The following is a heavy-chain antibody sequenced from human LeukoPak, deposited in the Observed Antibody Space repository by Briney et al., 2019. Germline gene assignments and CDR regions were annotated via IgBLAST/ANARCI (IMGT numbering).Heavy chain of an antibody. V-gene: IGHV4-59*01. CDR3: ARGRSNYYGMDV. CDR2: IYYNGNT. D-gene: IGHD1-26*01. CDR1: DGSINSYY. J-gene: IGHJ6*02. Sequence: SETLSLTCSVSDGSINSYYWNWIRRPPGKGLEWIGYIYYNGNTNYSPSLKSRVTMSVDTSKNLFSLKVSSVTAADTAVYYCARGRSNYYGMDVWGQGTTVTVSS.